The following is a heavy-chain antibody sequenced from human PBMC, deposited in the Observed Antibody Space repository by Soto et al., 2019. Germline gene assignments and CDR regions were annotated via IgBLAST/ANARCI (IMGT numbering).Heavy chain of an antibody. CDR3: ARGQGYSYGFDAFDI. V-gene: IGHV3-7*05. CDR1: GFTFHNYW. CDR2: IKPDGSEK. D-gene: IGHD5-18*01. J-gene: IGHJ3*02. Sequence: PGGSLRLSCAASGFTFHNYWMGWVRQTPDKGLERVANIKPDGSEKYYVDSVKGRFTISRDNSKNTLYLQMNSLRAEDTAVYYCARGQGYSYGFDAFDIWGQGTMVTVSS.